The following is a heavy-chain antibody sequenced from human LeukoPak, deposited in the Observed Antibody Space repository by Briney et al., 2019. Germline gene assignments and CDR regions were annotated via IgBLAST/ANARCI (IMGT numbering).Heavy chain of an antibody. D-gene: IGHD3-16*02. CDR2: ISHDGSNK. CDR3: AKGEGGSYLSPGCY. J-gene: IGHJ4*02. V-gene: IGHV3-30*18. CDR1: GFTFSSYG. Sequence: GGSLRLSCAGFGFTFSSYGMQWVRQAPGKGLEWVAVISHDGSNKYYADSVKGRFTISRDNSKNTLFLQMNSLRAEDTAVYYCAKGEGGSYLSPGCYWGQGTLVTVSS.